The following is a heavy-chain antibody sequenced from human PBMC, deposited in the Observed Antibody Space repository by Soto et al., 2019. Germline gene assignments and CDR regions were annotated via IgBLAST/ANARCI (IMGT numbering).Heavy chain of an antibody. Sequence: SGPTLVNPTQTLTLTCTFSGFSLSTSGMRVSWIRQPPGKALEWLARIDWDDDKFYSTSLKTRLTISKYTSKNQVVLIMTNMDPVDTATYYCARTQYGYCSGGSCYDYWRQGTLVTVSS. CDR3: ARTQYGYCSGGSCYDY. V-gene: IGHV2-70*04. D-gene: IGHD2-15*01. J-gene: IGHJ4*02. CDR2: IDWDDDK. CDR1: GFSLSTSGMR.